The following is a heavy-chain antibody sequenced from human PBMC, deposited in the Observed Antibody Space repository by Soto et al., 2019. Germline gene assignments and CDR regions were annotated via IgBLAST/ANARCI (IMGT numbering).Heavy chain of an antibody. CDR2: VSSSGNT. Sequence: XTLSLPCTVSGXSLGNYYWFWIRQPVGKGLEWIGRVSSSGNTNANPTLNSRANMSIETSKNKFSLRLRSVTSADTAVYYCARADYEILTGSYAMDVWGQGTTGTVSS. D-gene: IGHD3-9*01. CDR3: ARADYEILTGSYAMDV. CDR1: GXSLGNYY. V-gene: IGHV4-4*07. J-gene: IGHJ6*02.